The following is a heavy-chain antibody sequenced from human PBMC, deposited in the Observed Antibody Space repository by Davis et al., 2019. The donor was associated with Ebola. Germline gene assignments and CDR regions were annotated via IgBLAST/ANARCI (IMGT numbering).Heavy chain of an antibody. CDR1: NGSISTPGYS. CDR2: VYHSGST. CDR3: AKGSSHYESSGYYFGLFDS. D-gene: IGHD3-22*01. V-gene: IGHV4-30-2*01. J-gene: IGHJ4*02. Sequence: PSETLSLTCTVSNGSISTPGYSWIWIRQPPGKGLEWLGYVYHSGSTTYNPSVKNRVTMSVDRSKSQFSLKMRSATAADTAVYFCAKGSSHYESSGYYFGLFDSWGQGALITVSS.